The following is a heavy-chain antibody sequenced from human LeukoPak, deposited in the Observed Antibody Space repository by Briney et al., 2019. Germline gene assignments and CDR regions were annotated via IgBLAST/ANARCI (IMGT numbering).Heavy chain of an antibody. J-gene: IGHJ4*02. V-gene: IGHV3-48*04. CDR1: GFTFSSYA. CDR2: ISSSSSTI. D-gene: IGHD3-10*01. CDR3: ASPLDYYGSGR. Sequence: GGSLSLSCAASGFTFSSYAMHWVRQAPGKGLEWVSYISSSSSTIYYADSVKGRFTISRDNAKNSLYLQMNSLRAEDTAVYYCASPLDYYGSGRGGQGTLVTVSS.